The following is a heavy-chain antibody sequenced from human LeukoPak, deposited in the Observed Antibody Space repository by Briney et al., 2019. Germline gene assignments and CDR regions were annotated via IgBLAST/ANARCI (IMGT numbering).Heavy chain of an antibody. V-gene: IGHV3-7*01. CDR2: IKQDGSEK. CDR3: AGGAGWLHDS. Sequence: GGSLRLSCAASGFSFGSYAMSWVRQAPGKGLEWVAIIKQDGSEKFYVDSVRGRFTISRDNAKNSLYLQMNSLRVEDTAVYYCAGGAGWLHDSWGQGTLVTVSS. CDR1: GFSFGSYA. D-gene: IGHD5-12*01. J-gene: IGHJ4*02.